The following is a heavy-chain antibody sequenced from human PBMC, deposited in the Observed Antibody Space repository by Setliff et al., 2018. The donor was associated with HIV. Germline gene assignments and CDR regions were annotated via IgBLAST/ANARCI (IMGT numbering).Heavy chain of an antibody. J-gene: IGHJ3*01. D-gene: IGHD2-8*01. CDR2: INPSGGSA. CDR1: GYTFTSYA. Sequence: GASVKVSCKASGYTFTSYAMHWVRQAPGQRLEWMGIINPSGGSATYAQKFQGRVTMTRDTSTSTVYMELSRLRSDDTAVYYCATKVYCTNGVCLDAFDVWGQGTMVTVSS. CDR3: ATKVYCTNGVCLDAFDV. V-gene: IGHV1-46*01.